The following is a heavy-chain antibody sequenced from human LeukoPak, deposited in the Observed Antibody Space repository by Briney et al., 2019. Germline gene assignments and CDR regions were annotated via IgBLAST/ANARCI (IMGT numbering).Heavy chain of an antibody. CDR1: GFTFSSYS. D-gene: IGHD6-6*01. V-gene: IGHV3-21*01. CDR3: ARDHSSSSFGY. Sequence: GGSLRLSCAASGFTFSSYSMNWVRQAPGKGLEWVSSISSSSSYIYYADSVKGRSTICRDNAKNSLYLQMNSLRAEDTAVYYCARDHSSSSFGYWGQGTLVTVSS. CDR2: ISSSSSYI. J-gene: IGHJ4*02.